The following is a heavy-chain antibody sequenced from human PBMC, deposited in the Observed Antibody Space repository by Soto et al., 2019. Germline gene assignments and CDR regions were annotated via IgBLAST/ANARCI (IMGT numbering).Heavy chain of an antibody. CDR3: SKAYFDSDIYAAMDV. D-gene: IGHD3-22*01. CDR2: ISGGGVST. J-gene: IGHJ6*02. CDR1: GFTFSTYS. Sequence: PGGSRTLACAASGFTFSTYSMSWVRQAPGKGLEWVSAISGGGVSTDYADSVKGRFTISRDNSKNTLYLQMNSLGAEDTAVYYCSKAYFDSDIYAAMDVWGQGTTVTVSS. V-gene: IGHV3-23*01.